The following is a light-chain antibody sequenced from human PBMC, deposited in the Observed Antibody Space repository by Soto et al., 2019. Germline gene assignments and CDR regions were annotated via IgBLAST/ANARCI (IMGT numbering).Light chain of an antibody. CDR1: QSVSNN. J-gene: IGKJ1*01. CDR2: GAS. V-gene: IGKV3-15*01. CDR3: LQDYNFPWT. Sequence: EIVLTQSPGTVSLSPGERATLSCVASQSVSNNLAWYHQKPGQAPRVLIYGASIRATGVPARFSGSGSGTDFTLTISSLQPEDFATYYCLQDYNFPWTFGQGTKVDIK.